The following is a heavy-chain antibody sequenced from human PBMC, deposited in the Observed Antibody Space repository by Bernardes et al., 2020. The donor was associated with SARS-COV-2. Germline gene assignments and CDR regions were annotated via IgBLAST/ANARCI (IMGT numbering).Heavy chain of an antibody. V-gene: IGHV4-59*01. J-gene: IGHJ3*02. CDR3: ATHSSSRYIAFDI. CDR1: GDSISSYY. Sequence: SETLSLTCTVSGDSISSYYWSWIRQPPGKGLEWIGYIYYSGSTNYNPSLKSRVTISGDTSKNQFSLKLSSVTAADTAVYYCATHSSSRYIAFDIWGQGTTVTVSS. CDR2: IYYSGST. D-gene: IGHD6-13*01.